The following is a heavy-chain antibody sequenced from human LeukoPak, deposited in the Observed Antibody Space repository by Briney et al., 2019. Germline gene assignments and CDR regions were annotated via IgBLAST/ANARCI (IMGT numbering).Heavy chain of an antibody. CDR2: IKSKTDGGTT. Sequence: GGSLRLSCAASGFTFSNAWMSWVRQAPGKGLEWVGRIKSKTDGGTTDYAAPVKGRFTISRDDSKNTLYLQMNSLKTEDTAVYYCTTDTYDSSGYLDYWGQGTLVTVSS. CDR3: TTDTYDSSGYLDY. CDR1: GFTFSNAW. D-gene: IGHD3-22*01. V-gene: IGHV3-15*01. J-gene: IGHJ4*02.